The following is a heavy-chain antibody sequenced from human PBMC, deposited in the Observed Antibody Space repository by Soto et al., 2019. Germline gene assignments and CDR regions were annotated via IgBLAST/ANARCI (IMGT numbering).Heavy chain of an antibody. CDR1: GFTFSSYA. CDR3: AKRGSGSYYID. V-gene: IGHV3-23*01. Sequence: EVQLLESGGGLVQPGGSLRLSCAASGFTFSSYAMSWVRQAPGKGLERVSVISGSGGSTDYADSVKGRFTISRDNSKNTLYLQMNTLIADDTPLYYCAKRGSGSYYIDWGQGTLVTVSS. J-gene: IGHJ4*02. CDR2: ISGSGGST. D-gene: IGHD1-26*01.